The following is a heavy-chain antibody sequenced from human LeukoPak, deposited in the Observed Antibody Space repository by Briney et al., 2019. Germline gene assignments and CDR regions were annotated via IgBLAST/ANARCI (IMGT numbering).Heavy chain of an antibody. Sequence: ASVKVSCKASGYTFTSYGISWVRQAPGQGLEWMGWISAYNGNTNYAQKLQGRVTMTTDTSTSTAYMELRSLRSDDTAVYYCARDMNSSSRGSFDYWGQGTLVTVSS. CDR1: GYTFTSYG. CDR2: ISAYNGNT. V-gene: IGHV1-18*01. J-gene: IGHJ4*02. D-gene: IGHD6-13*01. CDR3: ARDMNSSSRGSFDY.